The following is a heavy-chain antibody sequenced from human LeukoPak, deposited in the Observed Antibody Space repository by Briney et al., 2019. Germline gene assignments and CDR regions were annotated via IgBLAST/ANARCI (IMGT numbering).Heavy chain of an antibody. J-gene: IGHJ4*02. CDR2: INHSGST. Sequence: SETLSLTCAVYGGSFSGYYWSWIRQPPGKGLEWIGEINHSGSTNYNPSLKSRVTISVDTSKNQFSLKLSSVTAADTAVYYCARRAHYYDSSGLGGSFDYWGQGTLVTVSS. D-gene: IGHD3-22*01. V-gene: IGHV4-34*01. CDR3: ARRAHYYDSSGLGGSFDY. CDR1: GGSFSGYY.